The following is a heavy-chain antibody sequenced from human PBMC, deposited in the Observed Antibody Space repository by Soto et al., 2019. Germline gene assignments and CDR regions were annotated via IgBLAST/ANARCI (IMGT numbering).Heavy chain of an antibody. V-gene: IGHV4-34*01. D-gene: IGHD3-10*01. J-gene: IGHJ6*04. CDR2: INHGGST. CDR1: GGSFSGYY. CDR3: ARAGRSTYYYGSGTHRMDV. Sequence: SETLSLTCAVYGGSFSGYYWSWIRQPPGKGLEWIGEINHGGSTNYNPSLKSRVTISVDTSKNQFSLKLSSVTAADTAVYYCARAGRSTYYYGSGTHRMDVWGKGTTVTVSS.